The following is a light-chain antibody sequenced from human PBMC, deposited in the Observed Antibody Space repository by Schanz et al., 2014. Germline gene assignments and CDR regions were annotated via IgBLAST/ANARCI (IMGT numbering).Light chain of an antibody. V-gene: IGLV2-14*01. CDR2: DVS. CDR3: SSYTGRGTWV. Sequence: QSALTQPASVSGSPGQSITISCTGTSTDVGVYDCVSWYQQHPGKAPKVMIYDVSHRPSGVSNRFSGSKSGNTASLTISGLQAEDEADYFCSSYTGRGTWVFGGGTKLTVL. CDR1: STDVGVYDC. J-gene: IGLJ3*02.